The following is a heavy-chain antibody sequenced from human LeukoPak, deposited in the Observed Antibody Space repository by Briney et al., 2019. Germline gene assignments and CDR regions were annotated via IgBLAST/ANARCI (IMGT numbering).Heavy chain of an antibody. V-gene: IGHV3-7*01. J-gene: IGHJ4*02. CDR3: VRLCWGNQLAGFDS. CDR2: MRRDGNEI. D-gene: IGHD3-10*02. Sequence: GGSLRLSCSASGFTFSTYWMSWVRQAPGKGLEWVANMRRDGNEIYYLDSVRGRFAISRDNAKNSLYLQMNSLRAEDTAVYYCVRLCWGNQLAGFDSWGQGTLVTVSS. CDR1: GFTFSTYW.